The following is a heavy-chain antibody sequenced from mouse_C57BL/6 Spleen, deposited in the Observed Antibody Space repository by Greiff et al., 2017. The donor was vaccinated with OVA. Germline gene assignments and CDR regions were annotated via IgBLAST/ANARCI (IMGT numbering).Heavy chain of an antibody. Sequence: LVESGPELVKPGASVKISCKASGYSFTSYYIHWVKQRPGQGLEWIGWIYPGSGNTKYNEKFKGKATLTADTSSSTAYMQLSSLTSEDSAVYYCARSWIYYGNYVNYWGQGTTLTVAS. CDR3: ARSWIYYGNYVNY. J-gene: IGHJ2*01. CDR2: IYPGSGNT. CDR1: GYSFTSYY. V-gene: IGHV1-66*01. D-gene: IGHD2-1*01.